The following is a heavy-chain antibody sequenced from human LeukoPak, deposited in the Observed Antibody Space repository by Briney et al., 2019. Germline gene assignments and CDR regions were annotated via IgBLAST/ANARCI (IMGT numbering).Heavy chain of an antibody. CDR2: INPNSGGT. CDR3: ARDEIFSGYSGSSDAFDI. D-gene: IGHD1-26*01. V-gene: IGHV1-2*02. J-gene: IGHJ3*02. CDR1: GYTFTSYG. Sequence: ASVKVSCKASGYTFTSYGISWVRQAPGQGLEWMGWINPNSGGTNYAQKFQGRVTMTRDTSISTAYMELSRLRSDDTAVYYCARDEIFSGYSGSSDAFDIWGQGTMVTVSS.